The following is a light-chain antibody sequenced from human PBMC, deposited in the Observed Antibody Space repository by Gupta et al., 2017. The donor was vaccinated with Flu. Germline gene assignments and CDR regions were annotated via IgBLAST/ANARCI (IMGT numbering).Light chain of an antibody. Sequence: QSALTQPASVSGSPGQSITLSCTGTTSDVGGYHSVSWYHQRPGTAPKLMIDDGSNRPSGISNRFSGAKSGNTAALTISGLQAEDEADYDCSSYTSGSTLVVAFGGGTKLTVL. CDR3: SSYTSGSTLVVA. J-gene: IGLJ2*01. CDR1: TSDVGGYHS. V-gene: IGLV2-14*01. CDR2: DGS.